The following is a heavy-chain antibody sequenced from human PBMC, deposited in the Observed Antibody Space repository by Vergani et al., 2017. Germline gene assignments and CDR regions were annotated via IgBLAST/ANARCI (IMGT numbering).Heavy chain of an antibody. Sequence: QVQVVQSGAEVKKSGASVKVSCKTSGYTFSNYYMHWVRQAPGQGLEWMGGIIPIFGTTKYAQKFQGRVTITADESTSTAYMELSNLRSEDTAVYYCARGGSVDTAMGLFDYWGQGTLVTVSS. J-gene: IGHJ4*02. D-gene: IGHD5-18*01. CDR3: ARGGSVDTAMGLFDY. V-gene: IGHV1-69*01. CDR1: GYTFSNYY. CDR2: IIPIFGTT.